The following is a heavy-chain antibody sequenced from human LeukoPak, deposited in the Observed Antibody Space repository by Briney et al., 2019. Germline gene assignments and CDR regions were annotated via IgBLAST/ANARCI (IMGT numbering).Heavy chain of an antibody. Sequence: GGSLRLSCAASGFTFSSYGMYWVRQAPGKGLDWVAFIRYDGNIKYYADSVKDRFTISRDNSKNTLYLQLNSLRPEDTAGHHLSADWALQRKYYYYMDVWGKGTTVTISS. CDR2: IRYDGNIK. J-gene: IGHJ6*03. CDR3: SADWALQRKYYYYMDV. V-gene: IGHV3-30*02. CDR1: GFTFSSYG. D-gene: IGHD1-1*01.